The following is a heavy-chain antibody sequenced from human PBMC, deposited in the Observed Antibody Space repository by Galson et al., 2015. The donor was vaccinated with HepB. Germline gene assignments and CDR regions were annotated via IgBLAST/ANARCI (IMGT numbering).Heavy chain of an antibody. CDR3: ARSGYSSSWYIWYFDL. D-gene: IGHD6-13*01. J-gene: IGHJ2*01. V-gene: IGHV3-23*01. CDR1: GFTFSSYA. CDR2: ISGSGGST. Sequence: SLRLSCAASGFTFSSYAMSWVRQAPGKGLEWVSAISGSGGSTYYADSVKGRFTISRDNSKNTLYLQMNSLRAEDTAVYYCARSGYSSSWYIWYFDLWGRGTLVTVSS.